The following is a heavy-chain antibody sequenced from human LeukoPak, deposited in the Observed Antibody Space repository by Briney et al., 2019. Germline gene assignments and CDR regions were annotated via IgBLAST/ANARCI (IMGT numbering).Heavy chain of an antibody. CDR3: ARGSWGGPYPDFDY. V-gene: IGHV4-59*11. CDR2: IYYSGNT. D-gene: IGHD2-21*01. CDR1: GGSISSHY. Sequence: SETLSLTCSVSGGSISSHYWSWLRQPPGKGLEWIGYIYYSGNTKYNPSLKSRVTISEDTSKNQFSLKLTSVTAADTAVYYCARGSWGGPYPDFDYGGKETLVTVS. J-gene: IGHJ4*02.